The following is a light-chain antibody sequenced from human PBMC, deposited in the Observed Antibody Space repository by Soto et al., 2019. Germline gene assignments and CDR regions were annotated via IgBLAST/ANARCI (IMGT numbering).Light chain of an antibody. V-gene: IGKV3-15*01. CDR2: GAS. Sequence: EIVMTQSPATLSVSPGERATLSCRASQSVSSYLAWYQQKPDQAPRLLIYGASTRATGISARFSGSGSGTEFTLTISSLQSEDFAVYYCQQYNNWPGWTFGQGTKVEIK. J-gene: IGKJ1*01. CDR3: QQYNNWPGWT. CDR1: QSVSSY.